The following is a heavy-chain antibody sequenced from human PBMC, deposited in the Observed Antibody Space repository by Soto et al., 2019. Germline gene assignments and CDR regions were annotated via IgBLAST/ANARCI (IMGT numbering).Heavy chain of an antibody. CDR3: AKEQTKPMVYHFDY. CDR1: GFTFSNFA. Sequence: LRLSCSVSGFTFSNFAMHWVRQARGKGLEYVSDIGSNGVSTYYVDSVKGRFTISRDNSKTMLFLQMTSLRPEDTAVYFGAKEQTKPMVYHFDYWVEGTLVTVSS. D-gene: IGHD2-8*01. CDR2: IGSNGVST. V-gene: IGHV3-64D*06. J-gene: IGHJ4*02.